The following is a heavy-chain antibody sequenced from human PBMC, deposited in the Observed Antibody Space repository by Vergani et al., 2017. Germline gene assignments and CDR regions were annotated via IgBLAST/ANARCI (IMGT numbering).Heavy chain of an antibody. Sequence: QVQLVQSGSELNKPGASVNVFCKASGYTFTSYATNWVRQAPGQGLEWMGWINTNTGNPTYAQGFTGRFVFSLDTSVSTEYLQISSLKAEDTAVYYCARDIDTAMVFRDDYWGQGTLVTVSS. D-gene: IGHD5-18*01. CDR1: GYTFTSYA. J-gene: IGHJ4*02. V-gene: IGHV7-4-1*02. CDR3: ARDIDTAMVFRDDY. CDR2: INTNTGNP.